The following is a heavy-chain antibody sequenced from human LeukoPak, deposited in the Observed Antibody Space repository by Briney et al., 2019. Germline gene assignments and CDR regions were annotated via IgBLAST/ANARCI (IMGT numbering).Heavy chain of an antibody. J-gene: IGHJ4*02. Sequence: GRSLRLSCAASGFTFSSYAMHWVRQAPGKGLEWVAVISYDGSNKYYADSVKGRFTISRDNSKNTLYLQMNSLRAEDTAVYYCARVAPSTSNFDYWGQGTLVTVSS. D-gene: IGHD4-11*01. CDR2: ISYDGSNK. CDR1: GFTFSSYA. V-gene: IGHV3-30-3*01. CDR3: ARVAPSTSNFDY.